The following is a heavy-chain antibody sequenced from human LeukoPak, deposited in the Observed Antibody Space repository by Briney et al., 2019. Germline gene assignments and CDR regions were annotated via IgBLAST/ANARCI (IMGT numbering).Heavy chain of an antibody. CDR3: AKGRLGVARPAWFDP. J-gene: IGHJ5*02. V-gene: IGHV3-21*03. Sequence: GGSLRLSCAASRFTFSTYTMNWVRQAPGKGLEWVSSINRSSTYISYADSVKGRFTISRDNAKNSQYLQMNSQRAEDTAVYYCAKGRLGVARPAWFDPWGQGTLVTVSS. CDR2: INRSSTYI. D-gene: IGHD2-15*01. CDR1: RFTFSTYT.